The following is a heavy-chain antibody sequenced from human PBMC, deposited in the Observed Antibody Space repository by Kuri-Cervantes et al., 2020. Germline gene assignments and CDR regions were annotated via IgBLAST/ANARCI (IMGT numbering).Heavy chain of an antibody. CDR2: IGTAGDT. J-gene: IGHJ4*02. D-gene: IGHD3-16*01. CDR3: ARGLEDVWGSYPDY. Sequence: GESLKISCAASGFTFSSYDMHWVRQATGKGLEWVSAIGTAGDTYYPGSVKGRFTISRENAKNSVYLQMNSLRAGDTAVYYCARGLEDVWGSYPDYWGQGTLVTVSS. V-gene: IGHV3-13*01. CDR1: GFTFSSYD.